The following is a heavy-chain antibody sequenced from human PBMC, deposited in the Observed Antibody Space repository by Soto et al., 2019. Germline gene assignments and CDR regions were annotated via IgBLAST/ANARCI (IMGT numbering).Heavy chain of an antibody. CDR1: GFTFDDYA. CDR2: ISWNSGSI. Sequence: EVQLVESGGGLVQPGRSLRLSCAASGFTFDDYAMHWVRQAPGKGLEWVSGISWNSGSIGYADSVKGRFTISRDNAKNSLYLQMNSLRAEDTALYYCAKDTAGSWYGGILDYWGQGTLVTVSS. J-gene: IGHJ4*02. D-gene: IGHD6-13*01. V-gene: IGHV3-9*01. CDR3: AKDTAGSWYGGILDY.